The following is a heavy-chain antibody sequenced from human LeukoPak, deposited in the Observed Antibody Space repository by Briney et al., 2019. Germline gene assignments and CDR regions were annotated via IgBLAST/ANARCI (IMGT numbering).Heavy chain of an antibody. Sequence: GGSLRLSCVASGFPFSSYWMTWVRQAPGKGLEWVANIKQDGSKKSYVDSVKGRFTISRDNAKNSLYLQMNSLRAEDMAIYYCTRVGYIDEGIDYWGQGTLVTVSS. CDR1: GFPFSSYW. V-gene: IGHV3-7*04. J-gene: IGHJ4*02. CDR2: IKQDGSKK. D-gene: IGHD5-24*01. CDR3: TRVGYIDEGIDY.